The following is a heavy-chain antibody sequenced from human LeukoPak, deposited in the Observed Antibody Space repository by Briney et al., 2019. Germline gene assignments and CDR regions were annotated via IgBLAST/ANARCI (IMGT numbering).Heavy chain of an antibody. CDR1: GFTFSNYS. D-gene: IGHD1-14*01. Sequence: GGSLRLSCAASGFTFSNYSMNWVRQAPGKGLEWISYITSTSNIILYGDSVKGRFTVSRDNAKNSLYLQMNSLRAEDTAVYYCATEKNAYGAQGPLVPAPS. J-gene: IGHJ4*02. V-gene: IGHV3-48*01. CDR2: ITSTSNII. CDR3: ATEKNAY.